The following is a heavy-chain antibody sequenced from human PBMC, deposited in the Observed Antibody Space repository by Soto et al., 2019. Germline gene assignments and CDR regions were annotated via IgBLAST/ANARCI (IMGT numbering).Heavy chain of an antibody. CDR1: GYTFTSYG. CDR2: ISAYNGNT. CDR3: ARDGGYALLHFYYGMDD. J-gene: IGHJ6*04. D-gene: IGHD2-15*01. V-gene: IGHV1-18*04. Sequence: QVQLVQSGAEVKKPGASVKHSCKASGYTFTSYGISWVRQAPGQGLEWMGWISAYNGNTNYAQKLQGRVTMTTDTSTSEAYMERSSLRLDVTAVYYCARDGGYALLHFYYGMDDWGRGTTVTVSS.